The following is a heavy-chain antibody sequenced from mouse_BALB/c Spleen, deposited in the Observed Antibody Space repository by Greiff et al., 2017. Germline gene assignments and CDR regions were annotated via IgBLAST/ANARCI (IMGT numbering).Heavy chain of an antibody. CDR1: GYTFTSYW. V-gene: IGHV1-87*01. J-gene: IGHJ2*01. CDR2: IYPGDGDT. CDR3: ARGPGRDFDY. Sequence: QVQLQQSGAELARPGASVKLSCKASGYTFTSYWMQWVKQRPGQGLEWIGAIYPGDGDTRYTQKFKGKATLTADKSSSTAYMQLSSLASEDSAVYYCARGPGRDFDYWGQGTTLTVSS. D-gene: IGHD3-3*01.